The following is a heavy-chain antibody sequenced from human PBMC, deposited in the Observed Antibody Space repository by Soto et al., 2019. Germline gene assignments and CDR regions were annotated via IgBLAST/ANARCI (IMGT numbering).Heavy chain of an antibody. CDR3: VRVVAIPGYPDN. J-gene: IGHJ4*02. V-gene: IGHV1-69*12. CDR2: IVPIVDTS. D-gene: IGHD5-12*01. Sequence: QVQLVQSGAEVRQPASSVKVSCKTSGGTFSSYAISWVRQAPGQGLEWMGGIVPIVDTSTYAQKFQGRVTITADESTSTVYMELRSLRSDDMAVYYCVRVVAIPGYPDNWGQGTLVTVSS. CDR1: GGTFSSYA.